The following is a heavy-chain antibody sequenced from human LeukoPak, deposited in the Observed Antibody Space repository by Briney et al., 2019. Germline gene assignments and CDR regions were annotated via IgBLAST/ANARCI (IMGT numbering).Heavy chain of an antibody. CDR2: ISEDGGST. J-gene: IGHJ3*02. V-gene: IGHV3-43*02. CDR3: AKAKIQLSMLDAFDI. CDR1: GFTFDDYA. D-gene: IGHD5-18*01. Sequence: GGSLRLSCAASGFTFDDYAMHWVRQAPGKGLEWVFLISEDGGSTYYADSVKGRFTISRDNSKNSLYLQMNSLRTEDTALYYCAKAKIQLSMLDAFDIWGQGTMVTVSS.